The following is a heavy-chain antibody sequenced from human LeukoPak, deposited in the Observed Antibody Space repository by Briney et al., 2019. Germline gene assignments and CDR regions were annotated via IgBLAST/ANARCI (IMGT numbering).Heavy chain of an antibody. CDR3: ARSASITMVRGVISWFDP. CDR1: GYTFTSYG. CDR2: ISAYNGNT. J-gene: IGHJ5*02. V-gene: IGHV1-18*01. Sequence: ASVKVSCKASGYTFTSYGISWVRQAPGQGLEWMGWISAYNGNTNYAQKLQGRVTMTTDTSTSTAYMELRSLRSDDTAVYYCARSASITMVRGVISWFDPWGQGTLVTVSS. D-gene: IGHD3-10*01.